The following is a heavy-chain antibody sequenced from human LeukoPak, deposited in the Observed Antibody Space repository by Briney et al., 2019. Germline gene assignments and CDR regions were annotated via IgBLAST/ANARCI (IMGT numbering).Heavy chain of an antibody. Sequence: GGSLRLSCAASGFTFSSYAVTWVRQAPGKGLEWVSGITGSGDTTFYADSVKGRFTISRDNSKNTLYLQMHSLRAEDTAVYYCVKDYSTIAAAANPLFDYWGQGALVTVSS. CDR1: GFTFSSYA. CDR2: ITGSGDTT. J-gene: IGHJ4*02. D-gene: IGHD6-13*01. CDR3: VKDYSTIAAAANPLFDY. V-gene: IGHV3-23*01.